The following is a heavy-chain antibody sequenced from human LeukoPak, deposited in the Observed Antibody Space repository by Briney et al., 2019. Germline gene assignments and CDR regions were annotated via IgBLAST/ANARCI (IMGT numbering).Heavy chain of an antibody. V-gene: IGHV3-13*04. CDR2: FIPAGDR. J-gene: IGHJ4*02. CDR3: AKPTRGSGNSFLIDF. D-gene: IGHD4-23*01. Sequence: GGSLRLSRAASGFTFSSHDMHWVRQAAGKGLEWVSGFIPAGDRYYAESVKGRFTISRDNAKSSLYLQMNSLGAEDTAVYFCAKPTRGSGNSFLIDFWGQGTLVTVSS. CDR1: GFTFSSHD.